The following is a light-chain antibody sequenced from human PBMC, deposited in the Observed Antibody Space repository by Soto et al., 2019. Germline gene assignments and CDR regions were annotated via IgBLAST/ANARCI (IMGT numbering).Light chain of an antibody. V-gene: IGKV3-11*01. J-gene: IGKJ3*01. CDR1: QIVSSN. CDR3: QQRSNWPQGT. Sequence: EIVLTQSPATLSLFQGERATLSSRAGQIVSSNLAWYQQKPGQAPRLPIYDASNRATGIPARFSGSGSGTDFTLTISSLEPEDFAVYYCQQRSNWPQGTFGPGTKVDIK. CDR2: DAS.